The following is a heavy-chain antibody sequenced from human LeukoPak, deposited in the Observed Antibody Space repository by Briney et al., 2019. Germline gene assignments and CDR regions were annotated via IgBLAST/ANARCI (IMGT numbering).Heavy chain of an antibody. CDR3: ARGYSSSSFDY. J-gene: IGHJ4*02. CDR1: GYTFTGYY. V-gene: IGHV1-2*06. Sequence: GASVKVSCKASGYTFTGYYMHWVRQAPGLGLEWMGRINPNSGGTNYAQKLQGRVTMTTDTSTSTAYMELRSLRSDDTAVYYCARGYSSSSFDYWGQGTLVTVSS. D-gene: IGHD6-6*01. CDR2: INPNSGGT.